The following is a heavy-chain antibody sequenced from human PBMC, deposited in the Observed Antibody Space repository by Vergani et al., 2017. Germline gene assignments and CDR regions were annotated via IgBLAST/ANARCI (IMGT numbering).Heavy chain of an antibody. D-gene: IGHD4-17*01. Sequence: QVQLVQSGAEVKKPGSSVKVPCKASGGTFSSYAISWVPQAPGQGLEWMGGIIPIFGTANYADKFQGRVTITADKSTSTAYMELSSLRSEDTAVSYCATPLIIDGDYRAGMGAFDIWGQGTMVTVSS. CDR1: GGTFSSYA. J-gene: IGHJ3*02. CDR3: ATPLIIDGDYRAGMGAFDI. CDR2: IIPIFGTA. V-gene: IGHV1-69*06.